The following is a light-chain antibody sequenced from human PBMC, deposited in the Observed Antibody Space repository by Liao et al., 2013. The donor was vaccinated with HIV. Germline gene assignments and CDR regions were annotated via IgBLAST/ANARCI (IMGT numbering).Light chain of an antibody. CDR2: QDT. Sequence: SYVLTQPPSVSVAPGKTARITCGGDDFGTKRVHWYQQKPGQSPVAVMYQDTKRPSGIPERFSGSKFGNSAILTISGTQAMDEADYYCQAWDSSTYWVFGGGTKLTVL. J-gene: IGLJ3*02. V-gene: IGLV3-21*01. CDR3: QAWDSSTYWV. CDR1: DFGTKR.